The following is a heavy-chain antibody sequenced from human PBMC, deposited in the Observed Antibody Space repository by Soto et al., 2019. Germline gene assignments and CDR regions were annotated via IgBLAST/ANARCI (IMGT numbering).Heavy chain of an antibody. V-gene: IGHV2-5*02. D-gene: IGHD3-9*01. CDR2: IYWDDDK. Sequence: SGPTLVNPTQTLTLTCTFSGFSLSTSGVGVAWIRQPPGKALEWLALIYWDDDKRYSPSLKSRLTITKDTSKNQVVLTMTNMDPVDTATYYCAHRPSNTYYDILTGYYLDAFDIWGQGTMVTDSS. CDR1: GFSLSTSGVG. CDR3: AHRPSNTYYDILTGYYLDAFDI. J-gene: IGHJ3*02.